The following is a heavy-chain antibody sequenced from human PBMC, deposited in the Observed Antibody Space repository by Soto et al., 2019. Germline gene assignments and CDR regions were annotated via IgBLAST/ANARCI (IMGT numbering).Heavy chain of an antibody. D-gene: IGHD2-15*01. CDR2: VFHSAKT. Sequence: PSETLSLTCTVSGGSVSSNYYWSWVRQPPGKGLEWIGYVFHSAKTNYNPSLKSRVTISLDMSKNQFSLNLTSVTAADSAMYYCATIVVVKTPIQNYNFYYVLDVCGQGPKVTVSS. CDR1: GGSVSSNYY. CDR3: ATIVVVKTPIQNYNFYYVLDV. J-gene: IGHJ6*02. V-gene: IGHV4-59*02.